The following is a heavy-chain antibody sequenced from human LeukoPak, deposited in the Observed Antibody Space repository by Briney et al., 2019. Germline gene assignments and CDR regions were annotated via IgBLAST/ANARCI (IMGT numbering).Heavy chain of an antibody. CDR3: ARVGHCSSTACFIDY. J-gene: IGHJ4*02. V-gene: IGHV3-74*01. Sequence: GGSLRLSCAASGFTFSHYWMHWVRQAPGKGLVWVSRIESDGGRTDYADSLKGRFTISRDNAKNTLYLEMNSLRAEDTAVYYCARVGHCSSTACFIDYWGQGTLVTVSS. CDR2: IESDGGRT. CDR1: GFTFSHYW. D-gene: IGHD2-2*01.